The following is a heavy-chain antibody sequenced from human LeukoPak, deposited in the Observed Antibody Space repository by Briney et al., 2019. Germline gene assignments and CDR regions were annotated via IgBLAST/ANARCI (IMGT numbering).Heavy chain of an antibody. CDR1: GFTFSSYW. J-gene: IGHJ3*02. D-gene: IGHD3-10*01. CDR2: INSDGSST. V-gene: IGHV3-74*01. Sequence: GGSLRLSCAASGFTFSSYWMHWVRQAPGKGLVWVSRINSDGSSTSYADSVKGRFTISRDNAKNTLYLQMNSLRAEDTAVYYCAKGGHVLLWFGESGNAFDIWGQGTMVTVSS. CDR3: AKGGHVLLWFGESGNAFDI.